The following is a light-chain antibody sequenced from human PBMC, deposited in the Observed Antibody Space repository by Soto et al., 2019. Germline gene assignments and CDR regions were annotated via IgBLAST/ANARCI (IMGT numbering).Light chain of an antibody. J-gene: IGKJ1*01. CDR1: QSVTKY. CDR2: DAS. Sequence: EIVLTQSPGTLSLSPGERVALSCRASQSVTKYLAWYQQKPGQAPRLLIYDASNRATGIPARFSGRGSGTDFTLTISSLEPEDFGIYYCQQHNNWPTTFGQGTKVEMK. CDR3: QQHNNWPTT. V-gene: IGKV3-11*01.